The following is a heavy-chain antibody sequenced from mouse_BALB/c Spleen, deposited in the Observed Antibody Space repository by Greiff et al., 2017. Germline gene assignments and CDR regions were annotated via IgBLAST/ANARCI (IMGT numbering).Heavy chain of an antibody. CDR2: ISDGGSYT. V-gene: IGHV5-4*02. CDR3: ARRYYYGSSYNAMDY. CDR1: GFTFSDYY. J-gene: IGHJ4*01. Sequence: EVHLVESGGGLVKPGGSLKLSCAASGFTFSDYYMYWVRQTPEKRLEWVATISDGGSYTYYPDSVKGRFTISRDNAKNNLYLQMSSLKSEDTAMYYCARRYYYGSSYNAMDYWGQGTSVTVSS. D-gene: IGHD1-1*01.